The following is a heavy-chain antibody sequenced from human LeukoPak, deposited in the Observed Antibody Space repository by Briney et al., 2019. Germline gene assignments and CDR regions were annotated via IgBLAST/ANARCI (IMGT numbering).Heavy chain of an antibody. CDR3: TAMACSGDTCYFIY. V-gene: IGHV3-15*01. Sequence: PGGSLRLSCVASGFIFSNACMSWGRQAPGKGLEWVGRIKSKYNGGTRDYAAPVKDRFTISRDDSKDTLYVQMNSLKIEDTAVYYCTAMACSGDTCYFIYWGQGTLVTVSS. D-gene: IGHD2-15*01. J-gene: IGHJ4*02. CDR2: IKSKYNGGTR. CDR1: GFIFSNAC.